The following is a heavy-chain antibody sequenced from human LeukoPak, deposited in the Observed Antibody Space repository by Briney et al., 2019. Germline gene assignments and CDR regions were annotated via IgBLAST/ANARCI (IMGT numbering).Heavy chain of an antibody. V-gene: IGHV4-39*07. Sequence: SETLSLTCTVSGGSISSSSYYWGWIRQPPGKGLEWIGSLYYSGSTYYNPSLKSRVTISVDTSKNQFSLKLSSVTAADTAVYYCARDRSYCGGDCYSGLDAFDIWGQGTMVTVSS. CDR2: LYYSGST. J-gene: IGHJ3*02. D-gene: IGHD2-21*02. CDR3: ARDRSYCGGDCYSGLDAFDI. CDR1: GGSISSSSYY.